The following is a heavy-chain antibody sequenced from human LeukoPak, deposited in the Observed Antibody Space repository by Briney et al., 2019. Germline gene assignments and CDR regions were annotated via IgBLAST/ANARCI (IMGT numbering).Heavy chain of an antibody. CDR1: GFTFRTYG. J-gene: IGHJ4*02. CDR2: IRYDGSDK. D-gene: IGHD3-9*01. Sequence: QAGGSLRLSCAASGFTFRTYGMPWVRQAPGKGLEWVASIRYDGSDKYYADAVKGRFTISRDNSKNTLYLQMNSLRAEDTAVYYCAKAQKRDILTRYYTAFDSWGQGTLVTVSS. V-gene: IGHV3-30*02. CDR3: AKAQKRDILTRYYTAFDS.